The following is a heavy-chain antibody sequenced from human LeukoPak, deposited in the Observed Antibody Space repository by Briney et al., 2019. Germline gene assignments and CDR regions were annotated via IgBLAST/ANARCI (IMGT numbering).Heavy chain of an antibody. Sequence: ASVKVSCKASGYSFTNYGISWVRQAPGQGLEWMGWISGHNGNTNYAQKLQGRVTMTTDTSTSTAYMELRSLRSDDTAVYYCARDHSVYYYGSGSQYFGYWGQGTPVTVSS. J-gene: IGHJ4*02. D-gene: IGHD3-10*01. CDR3: ARDHSVYYYGSGSQYFGY. V-gene: IGHV1-18*01. CDR1: GYSFTNYG. CDR2: ISGHNGNT.